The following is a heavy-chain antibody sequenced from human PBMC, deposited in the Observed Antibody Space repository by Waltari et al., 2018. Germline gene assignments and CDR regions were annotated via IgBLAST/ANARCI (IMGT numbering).Heavy chain of an antibody. Sequence: QVQLVQSGAEVKKPGASVKVSCKASGYTFTGSFIHWVRQAPGQGLEWMGWINPNNGGTNYAQKFQGKVTMTRDTSVTTVYMELSRLRSDDTAMYYCARIAGIDPDYWGQGTLVTVSS. V-gene: IGHV1-2*02. J-gene: IGHJ4*02. CDR1: GYTFTGSF. CDR3: ARIAGIDPDY. CDR2: INPNNGGT. D-gene: IGHD6-13*01.